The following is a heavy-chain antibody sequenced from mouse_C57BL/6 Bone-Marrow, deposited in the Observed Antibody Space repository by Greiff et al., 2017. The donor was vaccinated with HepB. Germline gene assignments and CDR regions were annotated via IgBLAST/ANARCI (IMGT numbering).Heavy chain of an antibody. V-gene: IGHV1-39*01. J-gene: IGHJ3*01. CDR3: TPSGGDSNYAQAWFAY. D-gene: IGHD2-5*01. CDR1: GYSFTDYN. CDR2: INPNYGTT. Sequence: VQLQQSGPELVKPGASVKISCKASGYSFTDYNMNWVKQSNGKSLEWIGVINPNYGTTSYNQKFKGKATLTVDQSSSTAYMQLNSLTSEDSAVYYCTPSGGDSNYAQAWFAYWGQGTLVTVSA.